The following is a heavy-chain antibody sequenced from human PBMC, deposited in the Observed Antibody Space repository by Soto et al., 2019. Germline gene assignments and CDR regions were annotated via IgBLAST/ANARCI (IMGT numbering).Heavy chain of an antibody. CDR3: ARHVDIVATIFDY. V-gene: IGHV4-59*08. CDR2: IYYSGST. J-gene: IGHJ4*02. CDR1: GGSISSYY. D-gene: IGHD5-12*01. Sequence: SETLSLTCTVSGGSISSYYWSWIRQPPGKGLEWIGYIYYSGSTNYNPSLKSRVTISVDTSKNQFSLKLSSVTAADTAVYYCARHVDIVATIFDYWGQGTLVTVSS.